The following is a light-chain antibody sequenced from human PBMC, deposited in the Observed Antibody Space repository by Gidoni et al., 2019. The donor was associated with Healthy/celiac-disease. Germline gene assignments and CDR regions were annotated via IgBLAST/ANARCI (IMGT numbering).Light chain of an antibody. CDR2: AAS. J-gene: IGKJ1*01. CDR3: QQSYSTPRT. CDR1: QSISSY. Sequence: DIKMTQSPSSLSASVGDRVTITCRASQSISSYLNWYQQKPGKAPKLLIYAASSLQSGVPSRFSGSGSGTDFTLTISSLQPYDFATYYFQQSYSTPRTFXQXTKVEIK. V-gene: IGKV1-39*01.